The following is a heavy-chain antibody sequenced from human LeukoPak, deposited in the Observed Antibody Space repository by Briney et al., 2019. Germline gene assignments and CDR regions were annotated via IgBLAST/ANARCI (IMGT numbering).Heavy chain of an antibody. V-gene: IGHV1-3*01. CDR3: ARESSTSGYYYYGMDV. J-gene: IGHJ6*02. CDR1: GYTFTIYA. CDR2: INAGNGNT. Sequence: ASVKVSCKASGYTFTIYAMHWVRQAPGQRLEWMGWINAGNGNTKYSQKFQGRVTITRDTSTSTAYMELRSLRSDDTAVYYCARESSTSGYYYYGMDVWGQGTTVTVSS. D-gene: IGHD2-2*01.